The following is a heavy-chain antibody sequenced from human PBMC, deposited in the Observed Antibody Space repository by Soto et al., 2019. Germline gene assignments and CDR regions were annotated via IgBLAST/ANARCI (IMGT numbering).Heavy chain of an antibody. J-gene: IGHJ6*02. Sequence: GGSLRLSCAASGFTFSSYWMSWVRQAPGKGLEWVANIKQDGSEKYYVDSVKGRFTISRDNAKNSLYLQMNSLRAEDTAVYYCATLPMIGYYYYGMDVWGQGTTVTVSS. CDR1: GFTFSSYW. CDR3: ATLPMIGYYYYGMDV. V-gene: IGHV3-7*05. CDR2: IKQDGSEK. D-gene: IGHD3-22*01.